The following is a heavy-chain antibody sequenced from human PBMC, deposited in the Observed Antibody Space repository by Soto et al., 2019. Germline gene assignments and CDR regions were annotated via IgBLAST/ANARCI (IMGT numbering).Heavy chain of an antibody. CDR3: ARQPTPADFELWFDP. J-gene: IGHJ5*02. D-gene: IGHD3-3*01. CDR2: IFYSGST. Sequence: LSLTCNVSGGSISSSRSYWAWIRQPPGKGLEWIANIFYSGSTYYNPSLASRVTVSVDTSKNQFSLKLSSVTAADTAVYYSARQPTPADFELWFDPWGQGTLLTVSS. V-gene: IGHV4-39*01. CDR1: GGSISSSRSY.